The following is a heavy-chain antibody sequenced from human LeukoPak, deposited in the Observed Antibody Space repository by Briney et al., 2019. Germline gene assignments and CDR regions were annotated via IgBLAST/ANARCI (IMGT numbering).Heavy chain of an antibody. CDR2: VYYTGST. J-gene: IGHJ4*02. Sequence: PSETLSLTSTVSGGSISSITYYWGWIRQPPGKGLEWIGRVYYTGSTYYNPSLKSRVTISVDTSKNQFSLKLKSVTAADTAVYYCARHDCSSTICRCFDYWGQGTLVTVSS. V-gene: IGHV4-39*01. CDR3: ARHDCSSTICRCFDY. D-gene: IGHD2-2*01. CDR1: GGSISSITYY.